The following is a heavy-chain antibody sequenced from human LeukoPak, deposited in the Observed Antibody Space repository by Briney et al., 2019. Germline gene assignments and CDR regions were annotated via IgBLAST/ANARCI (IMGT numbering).Heavy chain of an antibody. V-gene: IGHV1-18*04. D-gene: IGHD4-17*01. J-gene: IGHJ3*02. CDR2: ISAYNGNT. CDR1: GYTFTGYY. CDR3: ARLTVTTTDAFDI. Sequence: GASVKVSCKASGYTFTGYYMHWVRQAPGQGLEWMGWISAYNGNTNYAQKLQGRVTMTTDTSTSTAYMELRSLRSDDTAVYYCARLTVTTTDAFDIWGQGTMVTVSS.